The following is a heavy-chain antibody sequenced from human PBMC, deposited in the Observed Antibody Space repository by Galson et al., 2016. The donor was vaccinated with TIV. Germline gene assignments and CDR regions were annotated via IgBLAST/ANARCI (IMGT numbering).Heavy chain of an antibody. CDR3: AGAVSVGGTFAADI. CDR2: VYPNSGDT. D-gene: IGHD1-26*01. V-gene: IGHV1-2*02. J-gene: IGHJ3*02. Sequence: SVKVSCKASGYTFTAYYVHWIRQAPGQGLEWMGWVYPNSGDTYYAQKFEGRVTMTRDTSINTAYMELNRLRSDDTAVYYCAGAVSVGGTFAADIWGQGTMVTVSS. CDR1: GYTFTAYY.